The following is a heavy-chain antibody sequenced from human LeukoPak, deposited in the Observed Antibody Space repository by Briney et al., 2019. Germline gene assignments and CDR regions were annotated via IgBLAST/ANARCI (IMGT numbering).Heavy chain of an antibody. CDR1: GFTFSGSA. Sequence: GGSLRLSCAASGFTFSGSALHWVRQASGKGLEWVGRIRSTANSYATAYAASVKGRFTISRDDSKNTAYLQMNSLKTEDTAVYYCTRHDDFWSGYYLPEYYYYYMDVWGKGTTVTVSS. V-gene: IGHV3-73*01. J-gene: IGHJ6*03. CDR2: IRSTANSYAT. CDR3: TRHDDFWSGYYLPEYYYYYMDV. D-gene: IGHD3-3*01.